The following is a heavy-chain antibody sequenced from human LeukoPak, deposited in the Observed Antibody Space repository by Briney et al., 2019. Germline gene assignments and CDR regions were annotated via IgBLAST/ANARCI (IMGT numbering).Heavy chain of an antibody. J-gene: IGHJ4*02. V-gene: IGHV3-33*01. CDR2: IWYDGSNK. D-gene: IGHD3-22*01. CDR1: GFTFSSYG. CDR3: ARGEVSVVVVIDY. Sequence: GGSLRLSCAASGFTFSSYGMHWVRQAPGKGLEWVAVIWYDGSNKYYADSVKGRFTISRDNSKNTLYLQMNSLRAGDTAVYYCARGEVSVVVVIDYWGQGTLVTVSS.